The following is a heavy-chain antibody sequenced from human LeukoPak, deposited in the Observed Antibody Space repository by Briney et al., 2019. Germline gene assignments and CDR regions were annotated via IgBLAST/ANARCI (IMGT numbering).Heavy chain of an antibody. Sequence: SVTVSFKATGGTFSSYPSSWLRQAPGQGLEWMGGIVSIFCTTIYAHKFQHRDTIPADEYTHTASLKQRSVSSEDTSVLHCARSVTGDCNYFDYWGQGTLVSYSS. CDR2: IVSIFCTT. J-gene: IGHJ4*02. V-gene: IGHV1-69*13. CDR1: GGTFSSYP. D-gene: IGHD7-27*01. CDR3: ARSVTGDCNYFDY.